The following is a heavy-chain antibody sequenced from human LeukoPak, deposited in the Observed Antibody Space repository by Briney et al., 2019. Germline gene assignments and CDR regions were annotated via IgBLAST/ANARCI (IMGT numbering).Heavy chain of an antibody. CDR1: GFTFNTYN. J-gene: IGHJ1*01. CDR3: ARGQKRRALPEYFQH. CDR2: ITSSSSYI. Sequence: GESLRLSCVASGFTFNTYNMNWVRQAPGKGLEWVSSITSSSSYIYYADSVKGRFTISRDNAKNSLYLQMNSLRAEDTAVYYCARGQKRRALPEYFQHWGQGTLVTVSS. V-gene: IGHV3-21*04.